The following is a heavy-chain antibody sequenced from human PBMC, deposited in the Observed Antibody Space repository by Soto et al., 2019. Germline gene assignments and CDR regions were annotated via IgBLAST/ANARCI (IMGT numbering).Heavy chain of an antibody. V-gene: IGHV4-31*03. CDR1: GESINNGAYF. CDR2: VHASGST. D-gene: IGHD3-3*01. Sequence: QVQLQESGPGLVKPSQTLSLTCSVSGESINNGAYFWSWIRQHPGQGLEWIGYVHASGSTYYNPSLRGRVDMSIDTSKKQFYLNLKSVTAADTAVFFCARGFVEAGMAFYNWGPGALVTVSS. CDR3: ARGFVEAGMAFYN. J-gene: IGHJ4*02.